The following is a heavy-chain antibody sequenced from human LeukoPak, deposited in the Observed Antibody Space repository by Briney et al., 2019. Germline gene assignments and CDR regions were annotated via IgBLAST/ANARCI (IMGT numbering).Heavy chain of an antibody. D-gene: IGHD3-10*01. CDR1: GGSISSGSYY. J-gene: IGHJ3*02. CDR2: IYTSGST. CDR3: ARAHYYGSGSYNAFDI. V-gene: IGHV4-61*02. Sequence: PSETLSLTCTVSGGSISSGSYYWSWIRQPAGKGLEWIGRIYTSGSTNYNPSLKSRVTISVDTSKNQFSLKLSSVTAADTAVYYCARAHYYGSGSYNAFDIWGQGTMVTVSS.